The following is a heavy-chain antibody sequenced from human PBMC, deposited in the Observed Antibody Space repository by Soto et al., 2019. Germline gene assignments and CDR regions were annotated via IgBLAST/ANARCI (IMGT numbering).Heavy chain of an antibody. CDR1: GLTFSNAS. J-gene: IGHJ5*02. V-gene: IGHV3-15*07. D-gene: IGHD2-21*01. Sequence: EVQLVESGGGLVKPGGSLRLSCAASGLTFSNASMNWVRQAPGKGLEWVGRIKSKPDGGTTDYAAPVKGRFTISRDDSKDTLYLQMNSLKIEDTGVYYCTDMIATLWLDPWGQGTLVTVSS. CDR2: IKSKPDGGTT. CDR3: TDMIATLWLDP.